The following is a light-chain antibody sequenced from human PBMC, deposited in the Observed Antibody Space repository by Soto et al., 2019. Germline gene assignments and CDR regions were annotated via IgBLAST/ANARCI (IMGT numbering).Light chain of an antibody. J-gene: IGLJ1*01. V-gene: IGLV1-40*01. Sequence: QLVLTQPPSVSGAPGQRVTISCTGSSSNIGAGYDVHWYQQLPGTAPKLLIYGNSNRPSGVPDRFSGSNSGTSASLAITGIQSEYEADYYCQSYDSSLSGYVFGTGTEVTVL. CDR2: GNS. CDR1: SSNIGAGYD. CDR3: QSYDSSLSGYV.